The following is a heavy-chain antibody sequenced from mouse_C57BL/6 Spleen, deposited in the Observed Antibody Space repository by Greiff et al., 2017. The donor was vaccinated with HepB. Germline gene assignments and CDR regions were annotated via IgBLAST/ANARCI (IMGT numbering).Heavy chain of an antibody. CDR3: TRSSFHWYFDV. J-gene: IGHJ1*03. CDR1: GYTFTDYE. V-gene: IGHV1-15*01. D-gene: IGHD3-1*01. Sequence: QVQLQQSGAELVRPGASVTLSCKASGYTFTDYEMHWVKQTPVHGLEWIGAIDPETGGTAYNQKFKGKAILTADKSSSTAYMELRSLTSEDSAVYYCTRSSFHWYFDVWGTGTTVTFSS. CDR2: IDPETGGT.